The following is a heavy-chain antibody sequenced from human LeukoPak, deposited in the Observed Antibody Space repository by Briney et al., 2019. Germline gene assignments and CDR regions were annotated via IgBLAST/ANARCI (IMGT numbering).Heavy chain of an antibody. Sequence: ASVKVSCKASGYTFTSYGISWVRQAPGQGLEWMGWISAYNGNTNYAQKLQGRVTMTTDTSTSTAYMELRSPRSDDTAVYYCARDADSSGYYYEGPYYYYYMDVWGKGTTVTVSS. V-gene: IGHV1-18*01. D-gene: IGHD3-22*01. J-gene: IGHJ6*03. CDR3: ARDADSSGYYYEGPYYYYYMDV. CDR2: ISAYNGNT. CDR1: GYTFTSYG.